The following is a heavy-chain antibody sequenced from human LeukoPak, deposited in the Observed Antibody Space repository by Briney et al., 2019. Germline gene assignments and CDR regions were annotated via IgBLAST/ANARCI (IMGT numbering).Heavy chain of an antibody. Sequence: GGSLRLSCAASGFTFSSYSMNWVRQAPGKGLEWVSSISSSSSYIYYADSVKGRFTISRDNAKNSLYLQMNSLRAEDTAVYYCARDGSHGDYADYWGQGTLVTVSS. CDR1: GFTFSSYS. CDR2: ISSSSSYI. J-gene: IGHJ4*02. V-gene: IGHV3-21*01. D-gene: IGHD4-17*01. CDR3: ARDGSHGDYADY.